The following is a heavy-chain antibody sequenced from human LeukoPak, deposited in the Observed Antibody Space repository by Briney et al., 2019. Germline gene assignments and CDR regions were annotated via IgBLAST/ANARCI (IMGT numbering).Heavy chain of an antibody. CDR3: AKESGDLSLYYYYYMDV. J-gene: IGHJ6*03. CDR1: GFTFSSYG. Sequence: GGSLRLSCAASGFTFSSYGMHWVRQAPGRGLEWVAVIWYDRSNKYYADSVKGRFTISRDNFKNMLYLQMNSLRAEDTAVYYCAKESGDLSLYYYYYMDVWGKGTTVTVSS. D-gene: IGHD4-17*01. V-gene: IGHV3-33*06. CDR2: IWYDRSNK.